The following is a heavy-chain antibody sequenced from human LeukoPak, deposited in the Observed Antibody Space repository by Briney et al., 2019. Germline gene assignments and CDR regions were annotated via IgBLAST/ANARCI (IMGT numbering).Heavy chain of an antibody. D-gene: IGHD6-13*01. J-gene: IGHJ4*02. Sequence: RTSETLSLTCTVSGGSVSSGHYYWSWIRQPPGKGLEWIGYIYNSESTNYNPSLKSRVTIAVDTSKNHLSLKLSSVAAADTAVYYCATGGSLAAAADYWGQGSLVTVS. V-gene: IGHV4-61*03. CDR2: IYNSEST. CDR3: ATGGSLAAAADY. CDR1: GGSVSSGHYY.